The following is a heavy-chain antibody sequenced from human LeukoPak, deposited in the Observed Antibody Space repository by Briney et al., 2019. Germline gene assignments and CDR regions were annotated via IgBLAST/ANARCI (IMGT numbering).Heavy chain of an antibody. Sequence: SETLSLTCTVSGGFISGYYWGWIRQPPGKGLEWIGYIHYSGSTGYNPSLKSRVTISVDTSKNQFSLRLSSVTAADTAVYYCARYHCPGGSCDSFDYWGQGTLVTVSS. CDR2: IHYSGST. D-gene: IGHD2-15*01. V-gene: IGHV4-59*01. J-gene: IGHJ4*02. CDR1: GGFISGYY. CDR3: ARYHCPGGSCDSFDY.